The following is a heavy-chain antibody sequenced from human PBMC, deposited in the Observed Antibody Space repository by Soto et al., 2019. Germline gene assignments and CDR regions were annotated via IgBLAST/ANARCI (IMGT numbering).Heavy chain of an antibody. CDR1: GFNFSSYA. V-gene: IGHV3-23*01. J-gene: IGHJ4*02. CDR3: AKDRFLEGLGPKDY. Sequence: GGSLRLSCAASGFNFSSYAMSWVRQAPGKGLEWVSAISGSGGSTYYADSVKGRFTISRDNSKNTLYLQMNSLRAEDTAVYYCAKDRFLEGLGPKDYWGQGTLVTVSS. CDR2: ISGSGGST. D-gene: IGHD3-3*01.